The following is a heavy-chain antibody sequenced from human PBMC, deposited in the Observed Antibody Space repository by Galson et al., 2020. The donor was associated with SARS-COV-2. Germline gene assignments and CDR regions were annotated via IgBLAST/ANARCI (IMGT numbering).Heavy chain of an antibody. CDR3: AGADSGSYNSWFDP. J-gene: IGHJ5*02. V-gene: IGHV3-66*01. CDR2: IYSSDST. Sequence: GGSLRLSCAASGFTVSSNHMNWVRQAPGKGLEWVSVIYSSDSTYYADSVKGRFTISRDNFENTLYLQMNSLRVEDTAVYYCAGADSGSYNSWFDPWGQGTLVTVSS. D-gene: IGHD1-26*01. CDR1: GFTVSSNH.